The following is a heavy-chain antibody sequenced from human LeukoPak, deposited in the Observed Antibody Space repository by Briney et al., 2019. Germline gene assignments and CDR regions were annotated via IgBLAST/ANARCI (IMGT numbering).Heavy chain of an antibody. CDR2: ISYNGDET. D-gene: IGHD3-16*01. V-gene: IGHV3-64*01. CDR1: GFTFSNYF. Sequence: PGGSLRLSCAASGFTFSNYFMHWVRQAPGKGLDYLSVISYNGDETYYAKSAKGRFTISRDNSKNTLYLQMGTLRPEDTAVYYCARDPSVGGFSGSELDFWGQGTLVTVSS. CDR3: ARDPSVGGFSGSELDF. J-gene: IGHJ4*02.